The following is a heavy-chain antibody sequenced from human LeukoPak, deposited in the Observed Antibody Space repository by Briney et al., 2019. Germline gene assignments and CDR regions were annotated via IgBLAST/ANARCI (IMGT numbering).Heavy chain of an antibody. J-gene: IGHJ4*02. Sequence: SETLSLTCAVYGGXFSGYYCSWIRQPPGKGLEWIGEINRSGSTDYNPSLKSRVTISVDTSKNQFSLKLRSVTTADTAVYYCARGYGSGSYYTYWGQGTLVTVSS. CDR2: INRSGST. CDR1: GGXFSGYY. V-gene: IGHV4-34*01. D-gene: IGHD3-10*01. CDR3: ARGYGSGSYYTY.